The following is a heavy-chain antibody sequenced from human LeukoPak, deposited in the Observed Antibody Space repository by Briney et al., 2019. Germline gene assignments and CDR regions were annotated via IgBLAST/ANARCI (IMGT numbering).Heavy chain of an antibody. V-gene: IGHV4-31*03. Sequence: PSETLSFTCTVPGYSFSSGGYYWCWMRQHPVEDLEWIEYIYFSGSTYYNPSLKSRFTITVETSNNQSSLKLSSGTAANTAVYYCARGSDSSGYDSGFFTFDYWGQGTLVTVSS. J-gene: IGHJ4*02. CDR3: ARGSDSSGYDSGFFTFDY. CDR2: IYFSGST. D-gene: IGHD3-22*01. CDR1: GYSFSSGGYY.